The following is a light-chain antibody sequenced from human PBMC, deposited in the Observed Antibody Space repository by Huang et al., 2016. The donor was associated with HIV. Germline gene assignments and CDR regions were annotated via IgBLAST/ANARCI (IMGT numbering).Light chain of an antibody. V-gene: IGKV3-15*01. Sequence: DIVMTQSPATLSVSPGERATLSCRTSQSVISNLAWYQQKPGQSPILLIYAASSRATGIPARFSGSGSGTGFTLTISSLQSEDFAVYYCQQYNSWPRTFGQGTKVEIQ. CDR3: QQYNSWPRT. CDR2: AAS. CDR1: QSVISN. J-gene: IGKJ1*01.